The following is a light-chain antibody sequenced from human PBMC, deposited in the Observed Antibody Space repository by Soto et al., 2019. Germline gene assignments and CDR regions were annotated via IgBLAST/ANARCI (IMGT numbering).Light chain of an antibody. CDR1: QSLSNNIY. V-gene: IGKV3-20*01. J-gene: IGKJ1*01. CDR3: QHYGSSPTT. Sequence: ESVLTQSPGTLSLSQGERATLSCRAIQSLSNNIYLAWYQQKPGQAPRLLIYGASSRATGIPDRFRGSRSGTEFTLSISRLDPADFAVYYCQHYGSSPTTFGQGTKVAIK. CDR2: GAS.